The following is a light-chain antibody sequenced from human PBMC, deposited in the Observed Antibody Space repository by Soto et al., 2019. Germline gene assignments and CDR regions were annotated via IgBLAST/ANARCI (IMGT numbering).Light chain of an antibody. V-gene: IGKV3-11*01. CDR3: QQRGSWPPLT. CDR1: QSVANY. J-gene: IGKJ4*01. Sequence: EVVLTQSPATLSLSPGERATLSCRASQSVANYIAWYQKRPGQSPRLLIYDSSNRATGIPARFTGSGSGTDFTLTISSLEPEDLAVYYCQQRGSWPPLTFGGGTKVDIK. CDR2: DSS.